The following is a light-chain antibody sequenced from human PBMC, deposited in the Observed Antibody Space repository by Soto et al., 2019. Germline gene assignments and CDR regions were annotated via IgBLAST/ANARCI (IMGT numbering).Light chain of an antibody. V-gene: IGKV2-30*01. CDR3: TQGSHWPLT. CDR1: QSLVDSDGNTY. CDR2: SVS. Sequence: DVGMTQSPLSLPVTLGQSASISCRSSQSLVDSDGNTYLIWFQQRPGQSPRRLIYSVSNRDSGVPDRFSGSGSVTDFTRKISRVEAEDVGRYYCTQGSHWPLTFGQGTKVQFK. J-gene: IGKJ1*01.